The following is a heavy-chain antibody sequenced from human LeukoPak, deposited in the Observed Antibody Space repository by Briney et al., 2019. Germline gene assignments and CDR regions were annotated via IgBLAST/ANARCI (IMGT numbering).Heavy chain of an antibody. D-gene: IGHD3-10*01. CDR1: GFTFSSYS. J-gene: IGHJ4*02. CDR2: ISSSSSHI. Sequence: GGSLRLSCAASGFTFSSYSMNWVRQAPGKGLEWVSSISSSSSHIYYADSVKGRFTISRDNAKNSLYLQMNSLRAEDTAVYYCARGTMVRGVIIDYWGQGTLVTVSS. V-gene: IGHV3-21*01. CDR3: ARGTMVRGVIIDY.